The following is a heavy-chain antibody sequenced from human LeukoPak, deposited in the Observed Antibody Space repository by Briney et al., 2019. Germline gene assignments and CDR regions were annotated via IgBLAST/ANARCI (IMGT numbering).Heavy chain of an antibody. D-gene: IGHD2/OR15-2a*01. V-gene: IGHV4-61*02. CDR3: ARVEKTTFYYYMDV. Sequence: SETLSLTCNVSGGSIGSGTYYWSWIRQPAGKGLEWIGRIYTSGSTDYNPSLKSRVTISVGTSKNQFSLNLSSVTAADTAVYYCARVEKTTFYYYMDVWGRGTTVTVSS. CDR2: IYTSGST. CDR1: GGSIGSGTYY. J-gene: IGHJ6*03.